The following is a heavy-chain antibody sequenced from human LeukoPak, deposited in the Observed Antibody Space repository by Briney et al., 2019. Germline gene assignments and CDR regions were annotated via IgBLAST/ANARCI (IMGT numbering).Heavy chain of an antibody. V-gene: IGHV3-73*01. Sequence: GGSLRLSCAASGFTFSGSAIHWVRQSSGKGLEWVGQIDKKDKGYTTATAYAASVKGRFTISRDDSINTAYLQMKSLKTEDTALYYCTRDSGTYNWFDPWGQGTLVTVSS. J-gene: IGHJ5*02. CDR2: IDKKDKGYTTAT. CDR1: GFTFSGSA. CDR3: TRDSGTYNWFDP. D-gene: IGHD1-26*01.